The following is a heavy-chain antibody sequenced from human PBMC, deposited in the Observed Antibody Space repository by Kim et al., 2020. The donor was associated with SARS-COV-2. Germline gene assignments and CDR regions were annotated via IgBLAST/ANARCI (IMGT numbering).Heavy chain of an antibody. D-gene: IGHD3-10*01. J-gene: IGHJ6*02. CDR2: IKVDGSDE. CDR1: GFTFTEYW. CDR3: ATVAGLHFDWCGELRQPNSYYGRDG. V-gene: IGHV3-7*01. Sequence: GGSLRLSCVVSGFTFTEYWMTWVRQAPGKGLEWVASIKVDGSDENYVDSVRGRFIVSTDNAKNSLYLQMNTLSAEDSAVYYCATVAGLHFDWCGELRQPNSYYGRDGWGQGTTVIVSS.